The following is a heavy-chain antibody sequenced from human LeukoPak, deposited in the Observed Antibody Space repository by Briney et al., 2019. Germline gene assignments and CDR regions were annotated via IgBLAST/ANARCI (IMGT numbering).Heavy chain of an antibody. CDR1: GFTFSDYY. CDR2: ISSSSSYI. CDR3: ARDLWLRYKSYYFDY. J-gene: IGHJ4*02. D-gene: IGHD5-12*01. Sequence: GGSLRLSCAASGFTFSDYYMSWIRQAPGKGLEWVSSISSSSSYIYYADSVKGRFTISRDNAKNSLYLQMNSLRAEDTAVYYCARDLWLRYKSYYFDYWGQGTLVTVSS. V-gene: IGHV3-11*06.